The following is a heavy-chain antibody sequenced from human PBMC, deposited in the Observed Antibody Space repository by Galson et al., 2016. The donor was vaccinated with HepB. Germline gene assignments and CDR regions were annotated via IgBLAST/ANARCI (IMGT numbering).Heavy chain of an antibody. J-gene: IGHJ4*02. V-gene: IGHV4-4*02. Sequence: TLSLTCAVSGVSISSSDWWSWVRQPPGQGLEWIGQIFHSGRVNYTPSLASRVTISVDTSNNHFSLRLTSVTAADTALYYCARQYWGGPSDYWGQGTLVTVSS. CDR2: IFHSGRV. CDR3: ARQYWGGPSDY. D-gene: IGHD2/OR15-2a*01. CDR1: GVSISSSDW.